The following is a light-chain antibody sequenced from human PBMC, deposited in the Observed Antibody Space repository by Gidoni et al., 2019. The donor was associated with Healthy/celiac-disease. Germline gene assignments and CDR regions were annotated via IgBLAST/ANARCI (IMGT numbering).Light chain of an antibody. V-gene: IGKV1-5*03. Sequence: DIQLTQSPSTLAAFAGDRFTTTCGASQSIGFWLAWYRQKPGEAPSLLISQTSILQSWVPSRFSGSGSRTEFTITIINLQPDDFATYFCQQYNGHPWAFGQGTKVEIK. CDR3: QQYNGHPWA. J-gene: IGKJ1*01. CDR1: QSIGFW. CDR2: QTS.